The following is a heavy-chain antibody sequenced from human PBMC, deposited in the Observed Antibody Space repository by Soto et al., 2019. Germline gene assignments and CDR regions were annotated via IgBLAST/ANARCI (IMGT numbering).Heavy chain of an antibody. D-gene: IGHD6-6*01. CDR1: GGSMSSGNYY. Sequence: QLQLQESGPGLLKPSETLSLNCTVSGGSMSSGNYYWGWIRQPPGKGLEWIGTFYHNGAIYYNPSLESRVTISVDTSKDQFAVKLRSVTAADTAVYYCARSWGSSGRYNWFDPWGQGTVVTVSS. CDR3: ARSWGSSGRYNWFDP. V-gene: IGHV4-39*01. J-gene: IGHJ5*02. CDR2: FYHNGAI.